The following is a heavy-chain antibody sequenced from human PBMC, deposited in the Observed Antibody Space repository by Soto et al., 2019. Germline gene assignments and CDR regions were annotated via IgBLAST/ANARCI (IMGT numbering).Heavy chain of an antibody. J-gene: IGHJ6*02. V-gene: IGHV1-18*04. CDR2: ISAYNGNT. D-gene: IGHD3-22*01. CDR3: ASTDYYDSSRYYYFKDYYYGMDV. Sequence: GASVKVSCKASGYTFTSYGISWVRQAPGQGLEWMGWISAYNGNTNYAQKLQGRVTMTTDTSTSTAYMELRSLRSDDTAVYYCASTDYYDSSRYYYFKDYYYGMDVWGQGTPLTVSS. CDR1: GYTFTSYG.